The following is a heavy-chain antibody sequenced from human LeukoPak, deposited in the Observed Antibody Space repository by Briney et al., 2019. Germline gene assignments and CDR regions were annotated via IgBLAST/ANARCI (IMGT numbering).Heavy chain of an antibody. CDR2: IKQVGSEK. D-gene: IGHD1-26*01. CDR1: GFTFSGYW. V-gene: IGHV3-7*01. CDR3: ARDRGIVGQFDP. J-gene: IGHJ5*02. Sequence: GGSLRLSCAASGFTFSGYWMSWVRQAPGKGLEWVANIKQVGSEKYYVDSVKGRFTISRDNAKNSLYLQMYSLRAEDTAVYYCARDRGIVGQFDPWGQGTLVTVSS.